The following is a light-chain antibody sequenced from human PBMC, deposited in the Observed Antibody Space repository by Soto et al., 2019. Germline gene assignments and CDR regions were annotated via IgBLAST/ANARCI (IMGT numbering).Light chain of an antibody. CDR2: GAS. CDR3: QQYESFFPLT. Sequence: EIVLTQSPGTLSLSPGERATLSCRASQSVSSSYLAWYQQKPGQAPRLLIYGASSRATGIPDRFSGSGSGTDFTLTISSLQPDDFATYHCQQYESFFPLTFGGGTKVDIK. V-gene: IGKV3-20*01. CDR1: QSVSSSY. J-gene: IGKJ4*01.